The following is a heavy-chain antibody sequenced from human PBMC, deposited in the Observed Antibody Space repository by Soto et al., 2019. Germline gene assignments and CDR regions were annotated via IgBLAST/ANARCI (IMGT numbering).Heavy chain of an antibody. CDR1: GFTVSSNY. CDR3: ARDSHSSYTTY. Sequence: EVQLVESGGGLVQPGGSLRLSCAASGFTVSSNYMSWVRQAPGKGLEWVSVIYSGGSTYYADSVKGRFTISRDNSKNTLYLQMNSLRAEDTAVYYCARDSHSSYTTYWGQGTLVTVSS. J-gene: IGHJ4*02. CDR2: IYSGGST. D-gene: IGHD6-6*01. V-gene: IGHV3-66*01.